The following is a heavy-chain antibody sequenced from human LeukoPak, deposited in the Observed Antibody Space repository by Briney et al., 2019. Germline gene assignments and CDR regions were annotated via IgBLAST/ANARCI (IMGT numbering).Heavy chain of an antibody. D-gene: IGHD3-22*01. Sequence: SETLSLTCTVSGGSISSGGYYWSWIRQPPGKGLEWIGYIYHSGSTYYNPSLKSRVTISVDRSKNQFSLKLSSVTAADTAVYYCARGGKYDSSGYYSYWGQGTLVTVSS. J-gene: IGHJ4*02. V-gene: IGHV4-30-2*01. CDR2: IYHSGST. CDR1: GGSISSGGYY. CDR3: ARGGKYDSSGYYSY.